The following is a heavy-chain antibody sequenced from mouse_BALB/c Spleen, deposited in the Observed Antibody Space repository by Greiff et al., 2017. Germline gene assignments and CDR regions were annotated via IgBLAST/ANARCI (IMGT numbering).Heavy chain of an antibody. Sequence: EVQLQQSGPELVKPGASVKMSCKASGYTFTSYVMHWVKQKPGQGLEWIGYINPYNDGTKYNEKFKGKATLTSDKSSSTAYMELSSLTSEDSAVYYCARSPITTATDYAMDYWGQGTSVTVSS. CDR2: INPYNDGT. D-gene: IGHD1-2*01. J-gene: IGHJ4*01. V-gene: IGHV1-14*01. CDR3: ARSPITTATDYAMDY. CDR1: GYTFTSYV.